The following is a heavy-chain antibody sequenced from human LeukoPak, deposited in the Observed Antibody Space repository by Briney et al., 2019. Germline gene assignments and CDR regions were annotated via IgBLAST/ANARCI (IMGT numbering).Heavy chain of an antibody. CDR2: INTNSGNT. D-gene: IGHD3-3*01. CDR1: GYSFTSYD. CDR3: ARGAVLRFLEWLLPIHYYYYMDV. Sequence: GASVKVSCKASGYSFTSYDFNWVRQGEAQGREWVGGINTNSGNTSYAQKFQGRVTITRNTSIITAYMELSSLRSEDTAVYYCARGAVLRFLEWLLPIHYYYYMDVWGKGTTVTVSS. J-gene: IGHJ6*03. V-gene: IGHV1-8*03.